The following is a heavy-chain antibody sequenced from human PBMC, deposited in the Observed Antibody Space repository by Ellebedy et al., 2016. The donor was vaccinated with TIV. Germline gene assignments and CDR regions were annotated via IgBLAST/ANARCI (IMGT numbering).Heavy chain of an antibody. Sequence: SVKVSCXASGYTFTGYYMHWVRQAPGQGLEWMGGIIPIFGTANYAQKFQGRVTMTEDTSTDTAYMELSSLRSEDTAVYYCATSIAVADDAFDIWGQGTMVTVSS. CDR3: ATSIAVADDAFDI. J-gene: IGHJ3*02. CDR2: IIPIFGTA. D-gene: IGHD6-19*01. V-gene: IGHV1-69*06. CDR1: GYTFTGYY.